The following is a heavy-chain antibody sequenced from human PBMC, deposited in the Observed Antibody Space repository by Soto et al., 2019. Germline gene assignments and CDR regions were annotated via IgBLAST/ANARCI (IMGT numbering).Heavy chain of an antibody. CDR2: IKSKTDGGTT. CDR3: TTYYSSSWYGSDWYFDL. J-gene: IGHJ2*01. D-gene: IGHD6-13*01. CDR1: GFTFSNAW. Sequence: EVQLVESGGGLVKPGGSLRLSCAASGFTFSNAWMNWVRQAPGKGLEWVGRIKSKTDGGTTDYAAPVKCRFTISRDDSKNTLYLQMNSLKTEDTAVYYCTTYYSSSWYGSDWYFDLWGRGTLVTVSS. V-gene: IGHV3-15*07.